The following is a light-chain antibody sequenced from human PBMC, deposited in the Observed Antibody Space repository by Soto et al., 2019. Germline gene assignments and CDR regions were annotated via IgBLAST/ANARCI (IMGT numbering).Light chain of an antibody. Sequence: EIVLTQSPGTLSLSPGERATLSCRASQSVSSSYLAWYQQKPGQAPRLLIYGASSRATGIPDRFSGSGSGTDFTLTISRLEPEGFAVYYCQQYGSSPRITFGPGTKVDIK. J-gene: IGKJ3*01. CDR1: QSVSSSY. V-gene: IGKV3-20*01. CDR3: QQYGSSPRIT. CDR2: GAS.